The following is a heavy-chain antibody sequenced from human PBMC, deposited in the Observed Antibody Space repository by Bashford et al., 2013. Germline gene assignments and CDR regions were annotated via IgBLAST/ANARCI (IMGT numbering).Heavy chain of an antibody. J-gene: IGHJ3*02. D-gene: IGHD4-17*01. CDR3: AKDRDDYGDPDAFNI. V-gene: IGHV4-34*13. Sequence: GEINHSGSTKYNPSLKSRVAMSIDTSKNQFSLKLSSVTAADTAVYYCAKDRDDYGDPDAFNIWGQGTMVTVSS. CDR2: INHSGST.